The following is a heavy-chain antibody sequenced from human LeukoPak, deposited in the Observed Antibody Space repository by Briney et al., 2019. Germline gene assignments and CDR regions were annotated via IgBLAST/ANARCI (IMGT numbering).Heavy chain of an antibody. D-gene: IGHD6-19*01. CDR3: ARLYGSGWYYFDY. V-gene: IGHV5-51*01. CDR1: GYRFNAYW. CDR2: IYPGDSDT. Sequence: GESLKISCKGSGYRFNAYWIAWVRQMPGKGLEWMGIIYPGDSDTRYSPSFQGQVTISADKSISTAYLQWSSLEASDTAIYYCARLYGSGWYYFDYWGQGTLVTVSS. J-gene: IGHJ4*02.